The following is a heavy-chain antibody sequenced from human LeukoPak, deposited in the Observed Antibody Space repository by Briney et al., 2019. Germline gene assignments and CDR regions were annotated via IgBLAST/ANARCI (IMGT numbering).Heavy chain of an antibody. V-gene: IGHV4-4*07. CDR1: GGSISSYY. J-gene: IGHJ6*03. D-gene: IGHD4-17*01. Sequence: SETLSLTCTVSGGSISSYYWSWIRQPAGKGLEWIGRIYTSGSTNYNPSLKSRVTLSVDTSKNQFSLKLSSVTAADTAVYYCARAIYGDYVGYYYYYYMDVWGKGTTVTVSS. CDR2: IYTSGST. CDR3: ARAIYGDYVGYYYYYYMDV.